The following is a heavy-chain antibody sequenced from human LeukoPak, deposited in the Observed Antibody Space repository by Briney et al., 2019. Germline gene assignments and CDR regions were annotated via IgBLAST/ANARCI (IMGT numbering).Heavy chain of an antibody. CDR3: AKITHGDYSDYYGMDV. J-gene: IGHJ6*02. CDR1: GFTFSSYA. Sequence: GGSLRLSCAASGFTFSSYAMSWVRQAPGKGLEWVSAISGSGGSTYYADSVKGRFTISRDNSKNTLYLQTNSLRAEDAAVYYCAKITHGDYSDYYGMDVWGQGTTVTVSS. V-gene: IGHV3-23*01. CDR2: ISGSGGST. D-gene: IGHD4-17*01.